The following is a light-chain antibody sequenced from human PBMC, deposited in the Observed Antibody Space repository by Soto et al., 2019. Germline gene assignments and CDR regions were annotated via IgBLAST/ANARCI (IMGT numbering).Light chain of an antibody. CDR2: DAA. Sequence: SHLTQSPCSLSASVGDRVTISCRATQGIVTYLTWYQKRPGRARNLLTSDAAISQTGAPSRFSGRAAATDFTLTISSLQREEVGTYFSLQSYSTPPGRFGQGTKV. V-gene: IGKV1-39*01. CDR1: QGIVTY. J-gene: IGKJ1*01. CDR3: LQSYSTPPGR.